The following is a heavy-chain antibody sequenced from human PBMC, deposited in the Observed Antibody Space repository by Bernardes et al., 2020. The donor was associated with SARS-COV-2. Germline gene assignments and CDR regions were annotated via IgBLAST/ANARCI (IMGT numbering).Heavy chain of an antibody. CDR2: IYYTGSI. Sequence: SETLSLTCTVSGGSISTSTYYWGWIRHSPGTGLEWIGPIYYTGSIYYNPSLKSLVTISVDTPKNQFSLRLTSVTAAATAVYYGARAPPEAEPGMGLFDYWGQRAQVTVSS. CDR3: ARAPPEAEPGMGLFDY. CDR1: GGSISTSTYY. V-gene: IGHV4-39*01. D-gene: IGHD6-19*01. J-gene: IGHJ4*02.